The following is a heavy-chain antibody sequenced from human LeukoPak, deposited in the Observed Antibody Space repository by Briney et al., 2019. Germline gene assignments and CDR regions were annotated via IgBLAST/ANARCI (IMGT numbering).Heavy chain of an antibody. V-gene: IGHV4-61*02. CDR2: IYTSEST. CDR1: GGSISSSNYY. CDR3: ARLEYSSGLY. Sequence: SETLSLTCSVSGGSISSSNYYWSWIRQPAGKGLEWIGRIYTSESTNYNPSLKSRVTISVDTSKNQLSLNLTSVTAADTSVYYCARLEYSSGLYWGQGTLVTVSS. J-gene: IGHJ4*02. D-gene: IGHD6-19*01.